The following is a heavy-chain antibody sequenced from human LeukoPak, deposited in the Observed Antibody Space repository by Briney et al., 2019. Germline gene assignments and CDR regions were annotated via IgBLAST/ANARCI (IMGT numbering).Heavy chain of an antibody. V-gene: IGHV4-4*07. Sequence: PSETLSLTCTVSGGSISSYYWSWIRQPAGKGLEWIGRIYISGSTNYNPSLKSRVTMSVDTSKNQFSLKLSSVTAADTAVYYCARVRSSGWGKGFDYWGQGTLVTVSS. CDR3: ARVRSSGWGKGFDY. CDR2: IYISGST. CDR1: GGSISSYY. J-gene: IGHJ4*02. D-gene: IGHD6-19*01.